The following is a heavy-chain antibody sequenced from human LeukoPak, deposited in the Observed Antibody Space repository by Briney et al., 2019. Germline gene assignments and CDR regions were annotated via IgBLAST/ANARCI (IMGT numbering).Heavy chain of an antibody. CDR1: RGSIISYY. Sequence: SETLSLTCTVSRGSIISYYWSWIRQPPGEGLEGIGYIYYSGSTNYNPSLKSRVTISVDTSKNQFSLKLSSVTAADTAVYYCARGKYGDYVASFDYWGQGTLVTVSS. D-gene: IGHD4-17*01. J-gene: IGHJ4*02. CDR2: IYYSGST. CDR3: ARGKYGDYVASFDY. V-gene: IGHV4-59*01.